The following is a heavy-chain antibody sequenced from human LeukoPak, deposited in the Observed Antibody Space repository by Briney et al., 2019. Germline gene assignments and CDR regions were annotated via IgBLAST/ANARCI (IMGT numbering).Heavy chain of an antibody. V-gene: IGHV4-31*03. J-gene: IGHJ3*02. CDR2: IYYSGST. CDR3: AREITMVRGVMHAFDI. D-gene: IGHD3-10*01. Sequence: TSQTLSLTCTVSGGSISSGGYYWSWIRQHPGKGLEWIGYIYYSGSTYYNPSLKSRVTISVDTSKNQFSLKLSSVTAADTAVYYCAREITMVRGVMHAFDIWGQGTMVTVSS. CDR1: GGSISSGGYY.